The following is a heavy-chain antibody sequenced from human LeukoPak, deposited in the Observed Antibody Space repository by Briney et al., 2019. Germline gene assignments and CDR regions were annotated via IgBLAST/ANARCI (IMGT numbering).Heavy chain of an antibody. Sequence: ASVKVSCEASGYTFTGYYMHWVRQAPGRGLEWMGWINPNSGGTNYAQKFRGRVTMTRDTSNSTAYMDLSRLRSDDTAVYYCARDDDFVDYWGQGSLVTVSS. CDR1: GYTFTGYY. D-gene: IGHD1-1*01. CDR2: INPNSGGT. CDR3: ARDDDFVDY. V-gene: IGHV1-2*02. J-gene: IGHJ4*02.